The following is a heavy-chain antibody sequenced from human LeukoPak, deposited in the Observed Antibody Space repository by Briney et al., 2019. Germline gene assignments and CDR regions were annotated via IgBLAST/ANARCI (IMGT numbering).Heavy chain of an antibody. CDR3: VRGRGVPEYYFDY. J-gene: IGHJ4*02. CDR2: IKTDGSST. Sequence: GGSLRLSCANSGFTFSSYWMHWVRQAPGKGLVWVSRIKTDGSSTIYADFVQGRFTISRDNAKNTLYLQMNSLRADDTAVYYCVRGRGVPEYYFDYWGQGTLVTVSS. V-gene: IGHV3-74*01. CDR1: GFTFSSYW. D-gene: IGHD2-2*01.